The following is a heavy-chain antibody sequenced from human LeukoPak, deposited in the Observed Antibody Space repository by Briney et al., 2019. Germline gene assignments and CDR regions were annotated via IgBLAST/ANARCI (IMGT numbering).Heavy chain of an antibody. CDR2: IYTSGST. V-gene: IGHV4-4*07. Sequence: PSETLSLTCTVSGGSISSYYWSWLRQPAGKGLEWIGRIYTSGSTNYNPSLKSQVTMSVDTSKNQFSLKLSSVTAADTAVYYWARENAYGSGSYYNGDSWFDPWGQGTLVTVSS. J-gene: IGHJ5*02. CDR1: GGSISSYY. D-gene: IGHD3-10*01. CDR3: ARENAYGSGSYYNGDSWFDP.